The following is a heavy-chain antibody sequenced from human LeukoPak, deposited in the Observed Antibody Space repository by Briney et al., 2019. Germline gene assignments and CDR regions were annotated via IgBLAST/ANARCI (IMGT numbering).Heavy chain of an antibody. CDR1: GGSFSGYY. D-gene: IGHD3-10*01. J-gene: IGHJ5*02. Sequence: SETLSLTCAVYGGSFSGYYWNWIRQPPGKGLEWIGEINHSGSTNYNPSLKSRVTISVDTSKNQFSLKLSSVTAADTAVYYCARGRITMVRGVSHWFDPWGQGTLVTVSS. CDR3: ARGRITMVRGVSHWFDP. V-gene: IGHV4-34*01. CDR2: INHSGST.